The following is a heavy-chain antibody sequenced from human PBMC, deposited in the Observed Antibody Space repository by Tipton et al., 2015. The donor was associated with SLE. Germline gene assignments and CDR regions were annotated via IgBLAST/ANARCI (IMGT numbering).Heavy chain of an antibody. CDR2: ISYDDGSSK. CDR3: ATMAARLGGFDS. D-gene: IGHD6-6*01. V-gene: IGHV3-30-3*01. Sequence: SLRLSCAASGFTFSTYTMHWVRQAPGKGLEWVAVISYDDGSSKYYTDSVKGRFTISRDNSKNTLYLQMNSLRVDDTAKYFCATMAARLGGFDSWGQGTLVTVSS. CDR1: GFTFSTYT. J-gene: IGHJ4*02.